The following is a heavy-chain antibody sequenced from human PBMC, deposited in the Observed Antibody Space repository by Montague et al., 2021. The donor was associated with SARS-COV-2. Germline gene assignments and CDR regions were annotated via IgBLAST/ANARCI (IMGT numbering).Heavy chain of an antibody. CDR1: GFTFSNYS. J-gene: IGHJ4*02. CDR3: ARDTRYYYDSSGYPDY. Sequence: SLRLSCAASGFTFSNYSMNWIRQAPGKGLEWVSFIISNGSTIYYADSVKGRFTISRDNAKNSLYLQMNSLRAEDTAVYYCARDTRYYYDSSGYPDYWGQGTLVTVSS. CDR2: IISNGSTI. D-gene: IGHD3-22*01. V-gene: IGHV3-11*01.